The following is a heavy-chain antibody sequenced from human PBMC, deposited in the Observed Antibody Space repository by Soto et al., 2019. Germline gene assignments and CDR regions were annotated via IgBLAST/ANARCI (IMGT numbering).Heavy chain of an antibody. J-gene: IGHJ4*02. D-gene: IGHD2-2*01. CDR2: ISSSSSYI. V-gene: IGHV3-21*01. CDR1: GFTFSSYS. CDR3: ARVPHYCSSTSCYSAFDY. Sequence: PGGSLRLSCAASGFTFSSYSMNWVRQAPGKGLEWVSSISSSSSYIYYADSVKGRFTISRDNAKNSLYLQMNSLRAEDTAVYYCARVPHYCSSTSCYSAFDYWGQGTLVTVSS.